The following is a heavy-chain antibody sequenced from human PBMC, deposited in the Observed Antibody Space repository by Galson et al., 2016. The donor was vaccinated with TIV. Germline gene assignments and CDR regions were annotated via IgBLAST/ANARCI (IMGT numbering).Heavy chain of an antibody. J-gene: IGHJ6*02. D-gene: IGHD5-18*01. CDR2: INPKGDDT. CDR3: ARGFNYGFDFYYGMDV. CDR1: GYPFTAYY. V-gene: IGHV1-2*02. Sequence: SVKVSCKASGYPFTAYYIHWVRQAPGQGPEWMGWINPKGDDTNYAQRFQGRVSMTRDTSISTAYMELSRLRSDDTAVFFCARGFNYGFDFYYGMDVWGQGTTVTVSS.